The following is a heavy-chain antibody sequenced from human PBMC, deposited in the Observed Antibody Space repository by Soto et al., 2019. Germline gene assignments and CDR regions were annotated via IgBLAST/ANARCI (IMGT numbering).Heavy chain of an antibody. Sequence: PSETLSLTCTVSGGSISSYYWSWIRQPPGKGLEWIGYIYYSGSTNYNPSLKSRVTISVDTSKNQFSLKLSSVTAADTAVYYCARGTAMVIGSLPIIDYWGQGTLVTVS. D-gene: IGHD5-18*01. J-gene: IGHJ4*02. CDR3: ARGTAMVIGSLPIIDY. CDR2: IYYSGST. V-gene: IGHV4-59*01. CDR1: GGSISSYY.